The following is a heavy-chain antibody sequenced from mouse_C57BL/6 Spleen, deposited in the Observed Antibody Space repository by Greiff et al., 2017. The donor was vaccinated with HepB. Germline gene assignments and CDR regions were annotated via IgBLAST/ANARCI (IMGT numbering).Heavy chain of an antibody. J-gene: IGHJ4*01. CDR3: ARNVSYYAMDY. CDR2: IDPSDSYT. Sequence: QVHLKQSGAELVMPGASVKLSCKASGYTFTSYWMHWVKQRPGQGLEWIGQIDPSDSYTNYNQKFKGKSTLTVDKSSSTAYMQLSSLTSEDSAVYCCARNVSYYAMDYWGQGTSVTVSS. V-gene: IGHV1-69*01. CDR1: GYTFTSYW.